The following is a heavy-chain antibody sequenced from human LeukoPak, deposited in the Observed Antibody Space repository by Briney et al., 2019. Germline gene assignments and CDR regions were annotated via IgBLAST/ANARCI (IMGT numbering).Heavy chain of an antibody. CDR1: GFTFSSYS. J-gene: IGHJ3*02. V-gene: IGHV3-21*01. D-gene: IGHD2-2*01. Sequence: GGSLRLSCAASGFTFSSYSMNWVRQAPGKGLEWVSSTSSSSSYIYYADSVKGRFTISRDNAKNSLYLQMNSLRAEDTAVYYCAREGVVPVHDAFDIWGQGTMVTVSS. CDR2: TSSSSSYI. CDR3: AREGVVPVHDAFDI.